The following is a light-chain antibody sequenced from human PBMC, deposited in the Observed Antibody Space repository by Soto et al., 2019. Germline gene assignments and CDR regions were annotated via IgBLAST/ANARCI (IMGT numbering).Light chain of an antibody. CDR3: LQDHNYPWT. Sequence: IQMSQSPSSLSVSIIDRVTITCRASQDIGNDLGWYQQRPGEAPKLLLYAASTLRSGVPSRFSGSGSGTHFALTINSLQPEDSATYFCLQDHNYPWTFGQGTKVDIK. CDR2: AAS. V-gene: IGKV1-6*02. CDR1: QDIGND. J-gene: IGKJ1*01.